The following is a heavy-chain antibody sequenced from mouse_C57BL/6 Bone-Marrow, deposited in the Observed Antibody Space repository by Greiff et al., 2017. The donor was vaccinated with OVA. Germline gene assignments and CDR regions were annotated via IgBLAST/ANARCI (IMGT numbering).Heavy chain of an antibody. Sequence: VKVVEPGPELVKPGASVKISCKASGYAFSSSWMNWVKQRPGKGLEWIGRIYPGDGDTNYNGKFKGKATLTADKSSSTAYMQLSSLTSEDSAVXFWSCHEDGDCASYFGYGCQGTALTVSS. CDR2: IYPGDGDT. V-gene: IGHV1-82*01. CDR1: GYAFSSSW. D-gene: IGHD2-13*01. CDR3: SCHEDGDCASYFGY. J-gene: IGHJ2*01.